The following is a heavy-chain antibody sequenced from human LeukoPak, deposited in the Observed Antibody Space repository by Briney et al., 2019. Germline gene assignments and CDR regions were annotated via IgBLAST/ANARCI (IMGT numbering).Heavy chain of an antibody. CDR2: IYTSGST. CDR1: GGSISSYY. Sequence: SETMSLTCTVSGGSISSYYWSWIRQPPGKGLEWIGYIYTSGSTNYNPSLKSRVTISLDTSKNQFSLKLSSVTAADTAVYYCARHLGRFDPWGQGTLVTVSS. J-gene: IGHJ5*02. V-gene: IGHV4-4*09. CDR3: ARHLGRFDP.